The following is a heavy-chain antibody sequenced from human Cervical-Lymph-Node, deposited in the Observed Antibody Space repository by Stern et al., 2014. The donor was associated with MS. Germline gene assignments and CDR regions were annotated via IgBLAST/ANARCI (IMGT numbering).Heavy chain of an antibody. CDR3: ARGGIGSSRLYYHFYGMDV. J-gene: IGHJ6*02. CDR1: GGTFNSYV. V-gene: IGHV1-69*01. D-gene: IGHD6-6*01. CDR2: FVTLFSTT. Sequence: QLVQSGAEVKKPGSSVKVSCKASGGTFNSYVISWVRQAPGQGLEWMGGFVTLFSTTPYAQKLQGRVTITADESRSTTYMELTSLRSDDTAVYYCARGGIGSSRLYYHFYGMDVWGQGTTVTVSS.